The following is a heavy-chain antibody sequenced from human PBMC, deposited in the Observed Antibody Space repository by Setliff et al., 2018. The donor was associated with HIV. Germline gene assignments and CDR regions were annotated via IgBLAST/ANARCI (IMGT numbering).Heavy chain of an antibody. Sequence: GGSLRLSCAASGFTFSTYWMSWVRQAPGKGLEWVANINQDGSEKYYGDSVKGRFTISRDNAKNSLYLQMNSLRDDDTAVYYCAREGGSGSYYSGGNDYWGQGTLVTVSS. D-gene: IGHD3-10*01. CDR3: AREGGSGSYYSGGNDY. CDR2: INQDGSEK. CDR1: GFTFSTYW. V-gene: IGHV3-7*01. J-gene: IGHJ4*02.